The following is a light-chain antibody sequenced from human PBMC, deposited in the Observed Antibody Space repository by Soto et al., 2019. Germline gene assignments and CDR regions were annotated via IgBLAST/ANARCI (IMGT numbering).Light chain of an antibody. Sequence: QSALTQPASVSGSPGQSITISCTGTSSDFGGCNFISWYQQHPGKAPRLMIYDVSNRPSGVSNRFSGSKSGNTASLTISGLQAEDGADYYCSSYTRSSNTLDVGTGTKVTVL. CDR3: SSYTRSSNTLD. CDR1: SSDFGGCNF. J-gene: IGLJ1*01. V-gene: IGLV2-14*01. CDR2: DVS.